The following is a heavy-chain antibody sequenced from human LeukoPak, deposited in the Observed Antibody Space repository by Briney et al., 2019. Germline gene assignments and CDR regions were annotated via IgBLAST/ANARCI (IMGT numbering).Heavy chain of an antibody. CDR1: GFTFSSYA. Sequence: GGSLRLSCAASGFTFSSYAMSWVRQAPGKGLEWVSAISGSGGSTYYADSVKGRFTISRDNSKNTLYLQMNSLRAEDTAAYYCAKLGVALATSESYFDYWGQGTLVTVSS. V-gene: IGHV3-23*01. CDR3: AKLGVALATSESYFDY. CDR2: ISGSGGST. D-gene: IGHD5-24*01. J-gene: IGHJ4*02.